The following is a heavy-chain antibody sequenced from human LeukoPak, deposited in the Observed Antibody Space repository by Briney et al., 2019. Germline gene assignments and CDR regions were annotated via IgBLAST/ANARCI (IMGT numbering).Heavy chain of an antibody. D-gene: IGHD3-10*01. V-gene: IGHV4-39*07. CDR1: GGSISSSSYY. CDR2: IYYSGST. CDR3: ASTLWFGELFVSP. Sequence: SETLSLTCTVSGGSISSSSYYWGWIRQPPGKGLEWIGSIYYSGSTYYNPSLKSRVTISVDTSKIQFSLKLSSVTAADTAVYYCASTLWFGELFVSPWGRGTLVTVSS. J-gene: IGHJ2*01.